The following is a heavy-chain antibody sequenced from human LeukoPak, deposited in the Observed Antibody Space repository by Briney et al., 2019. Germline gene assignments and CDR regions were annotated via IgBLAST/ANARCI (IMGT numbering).Heavy chain of an antibody. CDR3: ARDSGSPQDPFDI. Sequence: GGSLRLSCAASGFTFSSYSMNWVRQAPGKGLEWVSSISSGSSFIYYADSVKGRFTISRDNAKNSLYLQMNSLRAEDTAVYYCARDSGSPQDPFDIWGQGTMVTVSS. CDR1: GFTFSSYS. D-gene: IGHD6-13*01. J-gene: IGHJ3*02. V-gene: IGHV3-21*01. CDR2: ISSGSSFI.